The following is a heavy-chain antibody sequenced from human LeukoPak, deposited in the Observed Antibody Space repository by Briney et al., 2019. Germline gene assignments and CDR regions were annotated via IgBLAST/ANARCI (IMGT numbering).Heavy chain of an antibody. V-gene: IGHV4-59*01. CDR3: VREILYCSGGSCYRGPFDN. Sequence: SETLSLTCTVSGGSISRYYWSWIRQPPGKGLEWIGYIYYSGSTKYNPSLKSRVTISVDTSKNQFSLKLSSVTAADTAVYYCVREILYCSGGSCYRGPFDNWGQGTLVTVSA. D-gene: IGHD2-15*01. J-gene: IGHJ4*02. CDR2: IYYSGST. CDR1: GGSISRYY.